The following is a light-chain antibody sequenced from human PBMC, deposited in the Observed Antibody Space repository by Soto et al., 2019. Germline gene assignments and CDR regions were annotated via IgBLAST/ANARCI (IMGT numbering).Light chain of an antibody. CDR2: WAS. CDR3: QQYYNTPLT. Sequence: DIVSTQSPDSLAVSLGERATINCKSSQSVLYSSNNKNYLAWYQQKQGQPPKLPIYWASTRESGVPDRFSGSGSGTDFTLTISSLQAEDVAVYYCQQYYNTPLTFGGGTKVYIK. CDR1: QSVLYSSNNKNY. J-gene: IGKJ4*01. V-gene: IGKV4-1*01.